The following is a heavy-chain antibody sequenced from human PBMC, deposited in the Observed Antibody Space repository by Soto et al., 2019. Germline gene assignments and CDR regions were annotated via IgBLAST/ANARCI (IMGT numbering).Heavy chain of an antibody. Sequence: ASVKVSCKASGYTFTSYGISRVRQAPGQGLEWMGWISAYNGNTNYAQKLQGRVTMTTDTSTSTAYMELRSLRSDDTAVYYCARVSFGYEDYGDPIYYYYYMYVWG. J-gene: IGHJ6*03. V-gene: IGHV1-18*01. D-gene: IGHD4-17*01. CDR1: GYTFTSYG. CDR2: ISAYNGNT. CDR3: ARVSFGYEDYGDPIYYYYYMYV.